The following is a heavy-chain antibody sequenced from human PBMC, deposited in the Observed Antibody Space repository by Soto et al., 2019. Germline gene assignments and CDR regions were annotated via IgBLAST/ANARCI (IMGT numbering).Heavy chain of an antibody. J-gene: IGHJ5*02. CDR3: ARAPIAAAGIDGWFDP. V-gene: IGHV4-34*01. CDR2: INHSGST. D-gene: IGHD6-13*01. Sequence: ETLSLTCAVYGGSFSGYYWSWIRQPPGKGLEWIGEINHSGSTNYNPSLKSRVTISVDTSKNQFSLKLSSVTAADTAVYYCARAPIAAAGIDGWFDPWGQGTLVTVSS. CDR1: GGSFSGYY.